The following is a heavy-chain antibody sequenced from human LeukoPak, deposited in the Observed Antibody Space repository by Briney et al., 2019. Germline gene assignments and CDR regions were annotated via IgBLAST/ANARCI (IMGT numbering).Heavy chain of an antibody. CDR2: IQQDGGEK. CDR1: GFTFSNYW. Sequence: GGSLRLSCAASGFTFSNYWMTWVRQAPGKGLEWVATIQQDGGEKYYVDSVKGRSIISRDNAKSSLYLQMSGLRVEDTAVYYCAKDTFGELSDYWGQGTLVTVSS. J-gene: IGHJ4*02. V-gene: IGHV3-7*03. D-gene: IGHD3-10*01. CDR3: AKDTFGELSDY.